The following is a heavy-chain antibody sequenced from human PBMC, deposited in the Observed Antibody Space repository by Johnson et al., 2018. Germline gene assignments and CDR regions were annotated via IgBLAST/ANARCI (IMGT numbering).Heavy chain of an antibody. Sequence: VQLVESGGGLVQPGGSLRLSCAVSGFTFSSYGMHWVRQAPGKGLEWVAVIWYDGSNKYYADSVKGRFTISRDNSKNTLYLQMNSLRAEDTAVYYCAREGGEYYAPWACDIWGQGTMVTVSS. CDR3: AREGGEYYAPWACDI. CDR1: GFTFSSYG. CDR2: IWYDGSNK. J-gene: IGHJ3*02. D-gene: IGHD2-2*01. V-gene: IGHV3-33*08.